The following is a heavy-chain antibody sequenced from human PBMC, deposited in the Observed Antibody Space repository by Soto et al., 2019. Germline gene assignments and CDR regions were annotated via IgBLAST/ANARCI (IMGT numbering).Heavy chain of an antibody. Sequence: PSETLSLTCTVSGGSISSGDYYWSWIRQPPGKGLEWIGYIYYSGSTYYNPSLKSRVTISVDTSKNQFSLKLSSVTAADTAVYYCAREEKAAAGTWTDTNWFDPWGQGTLVPVSS. J-gene: IGHJ5*02. D-gene: IGHD6-13*01. CDR3: AREEKAAAGTWTDTNWFDP. CDR1: GGSISSGDYY. CDR2: IYYSGST. V-gene: IGHV4-30-4*01.